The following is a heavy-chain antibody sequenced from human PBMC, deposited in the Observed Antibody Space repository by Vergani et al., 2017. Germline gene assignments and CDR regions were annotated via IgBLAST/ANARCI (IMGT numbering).Heavy chain of an antibody. V-gene: IGHV3-15*01. Sequence: EVQPVESRESLVKPGGSLRLSCTTSGFTFSSAWMSSVRQAPRKRLEWVARIRPNTDGETTDYAAPVKGRFTISRYDSKNTLYLQMNSLKTEDTAVDYCTTPTKWELRYYFYYWCQGTLVTVSS. J-gene: IGHJ4*02. CDR1: GFTFSSAW. CDR2: IRPNTDGETT. D-gene: IGHD3-9*01. CDR3: TTPTKWELRYYFYY.